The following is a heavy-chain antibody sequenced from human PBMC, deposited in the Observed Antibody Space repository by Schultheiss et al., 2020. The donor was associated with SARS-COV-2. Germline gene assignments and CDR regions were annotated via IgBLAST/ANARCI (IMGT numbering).Heavy chain of an antibody. V-gene: IGHV3-73*01. CDR3: TRGCTNGVCYDY. CDR1: GFTFSGSA. Sequence: GGSLRLSCAASGFTFSGSAMHWVRQASGKGLEWVGRIRSKANSYATAYPASVKGRFTISRDDSKNTAYLQMNSLITEDTAVYYCTRGCTNGVCYDYCGQGTLVTVSS. J-gene: IGHJ4*02. D-gene: IGHD2-8*01. CDR2: IRSKANSYAT.